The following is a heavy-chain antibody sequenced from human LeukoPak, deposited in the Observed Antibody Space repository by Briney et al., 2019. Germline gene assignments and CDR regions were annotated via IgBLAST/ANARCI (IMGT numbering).Heavy chain of an antibody. J-gene: IGHJ6*02. CDR2: IYYSEIT. CDR3: ARVLLTRSANTVTTDSIGYYYGMDV. V-gene: IGHV4-30-4*01. CDR1: GGSISSGDYY. D-gene: IGHD4-17*01. Sequence: SETLSLTCTVSGGSISSGDYYWSWIRQPPGKGLEWIGYIYYSEITYYNPSLKSRVTISVDTSKNQFSLKLGSVTAADTAVYYCARVLLTRSANTVTTDSIGYYYGMDVWGQGTTVTVSS.